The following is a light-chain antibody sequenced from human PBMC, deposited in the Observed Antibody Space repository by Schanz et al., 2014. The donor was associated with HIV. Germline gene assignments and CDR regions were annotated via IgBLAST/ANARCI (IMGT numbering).Light chain of an antibody. J-gene: IGKJ1*01. V-gene: IGKV3-20*01. CDR1: QSVTSNY. CDR2: GAS. Sequence: EIVLTQSPGTLSLSPGDRATLSCRASQSVTSNYLAWYQQKPGQAPRLLFYGASSKATGIPDRFSGSRSGTDFSLTISRLEPEDFAVFYCQQSDSSPWTFGQGTKVEIK. CDR3: QQSDSSPWT.